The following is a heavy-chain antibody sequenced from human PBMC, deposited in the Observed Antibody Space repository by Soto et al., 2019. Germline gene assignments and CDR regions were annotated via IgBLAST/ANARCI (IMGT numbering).Heavy chain of an antibody. D-gene: IGHD5-18*01. CDR3: ARPMDTAMAQTDY. Sequence: ASVKVSCKASGYTFTGYYMHWVRQAPGQGLEWMGWINPNSGGTNYAQKFQGRVTMTRDTSISTAYLQWSSLRASDTAMYYCARPMDTAMAQTDYWGQGTLVTVSS. V-gene: IGHV1-2*02. CDR1: GYTFTGYY. J-gene: IGHJ4*02. CDR2: INPNSGGT.